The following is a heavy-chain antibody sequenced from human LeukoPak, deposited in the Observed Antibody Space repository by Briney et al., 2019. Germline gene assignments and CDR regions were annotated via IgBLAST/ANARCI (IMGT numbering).Heavy chain of an antibody. CDR3: AKSPSGYKAYYFDY. CDR1: GFTFSSYA. CDR2: ISGSGGST. V-gene: IGHV3-23*01. D-gene: IGHD3-22*01. J-gene: IGHJ4*02. Sequence: PGGSLRLSCAASGFTFSSYAMSWVRQAPGKGLEWVSAISGSGGSTCYADSVKGRFTISRDNSKNTLYLQMNSLRAEDTAVYYCAKSPSGYKAYYFDYWGQGTLVTVSS.